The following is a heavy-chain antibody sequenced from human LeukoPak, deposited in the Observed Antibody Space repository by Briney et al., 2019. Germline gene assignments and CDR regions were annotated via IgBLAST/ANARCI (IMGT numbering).Heavy chain of an antibody. CDR3: ARAYRAHQTFHSYHYFDY. D-gene: IGHD5-18*01. CDR2: INQSGST. J-gene: IGHJ4*02. Sequence: SETLSLTCAVYGGSSSNYYWNWIRQSPGRGLEWIGEINQSGSTKYNPSLKSRVTISGDTSKNHFSLRLNSVTAADTAVYFCARAYRAHQTFHSYHYFDYWGQGTLVTVSS. V-gene: IGHV4-34*01. CDR1: GGSSSNYY.